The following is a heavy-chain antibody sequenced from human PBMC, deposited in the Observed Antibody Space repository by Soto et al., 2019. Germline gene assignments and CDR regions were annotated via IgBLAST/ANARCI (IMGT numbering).Heavy chain of an antibody. V-gene: IGHV2-5*02. J-gene: IGHJ4*02. CDR1: GFSLSTSGVG. D-gene: IGHD2-15*01. CDR3: AHTASDIVVVVAAHKENYFGY. Sequence: QITLKESGPTLVKPTQTLTLTCTFSGFSLSTSGVGVGWIRQPPGKALEWLALIYWDDDKRYSPSLKSRLTNTKDTTKNQVVLTMNNMDPVDTATYYCAHTASDIVVVVAAHKENYFGYWGQGTLVTVSS. CDR2: IYWDDDK.